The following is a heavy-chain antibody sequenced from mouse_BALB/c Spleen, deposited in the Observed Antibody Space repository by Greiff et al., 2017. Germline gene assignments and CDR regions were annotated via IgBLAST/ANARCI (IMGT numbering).Heavy chain of an antibody. CDR3: AREGYGPNYAMDY. J-gene: IGHJ4*01. D-gene: IGHD1-2*01. V-gene: IGHV1-87*01. CDR2: IYPGDGDT. CDR1: GYTFTSYW. Sequence: VKLVESGAELARPGASVKLSCKASGYTFTSYWMQWVKQRPGQGLEWIGAIYPGDGDTRYTQKFKGKATLTADKSSSTAYMQLSSLASEDSAVYYCAREGYGPNYAMDYWGQGTSVTVSS.